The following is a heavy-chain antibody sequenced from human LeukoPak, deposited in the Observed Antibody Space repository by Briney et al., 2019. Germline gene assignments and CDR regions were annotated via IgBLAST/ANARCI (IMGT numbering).Heavy chain of an antibody. CDR2: IYYSGST. J-gene: IGHJ6*03. CDR1: GGSISSHY. V-gene: IGHV4-59*11. D-gene: IGHD3-3*01. CDR3: ARTYYDFWSGRGNYYYYYMDV. Sequence: SETLSLTCTVSGGSISSHYWSWIRQPPGKGLAWIGYIYYSGSTNYNPSLKSRVTISVDTSKNQFSLKLSSVTAADTAVYYCARTYYDFWSGRGNYYYYYMDVWGKGTTVTVSS.